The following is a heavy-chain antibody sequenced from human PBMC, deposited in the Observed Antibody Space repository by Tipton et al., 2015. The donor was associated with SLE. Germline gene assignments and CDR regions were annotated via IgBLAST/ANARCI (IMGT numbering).Heavy chain of an antibody. D-gene: IGHD6-13*01. V-gene: IGHV4-34*01. CDR1: GGSFSGYY. CDR3: AREQQLESRYFDL. Sequence: TLSLTCAVYGGSFSGYYWSWIRQPPGKGLEWIGEINHSGSTNYNPSLKSQVTISVDTSKNQFSLKLSSVTAADTAVYYCAREQQLESRYFDLWGRGTLVTVSS. CDR2: INHSGST. J-gene: IGHJ2*01.